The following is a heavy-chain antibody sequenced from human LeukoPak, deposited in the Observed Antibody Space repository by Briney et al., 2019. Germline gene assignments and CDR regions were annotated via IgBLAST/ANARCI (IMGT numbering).Heavy chain of an antibody. D-gene: IGHD2-8*01. CDR2: MNPNSGNT. J-gene: IGHJ4*02. CDR3: ARAQSVMYSHLDY. CDR1: GYTFTSYD. V-gene: IGHV1-8*03. Sequence: ASVKVSCKASGYTFTSYDINWVRQATGQGLEWMGWMNPNSGNTGYAQKFQGRVTITRNTSISTAYMELRSLRSEDTDVDCWARAQSVMYSHLDYWGQGTLVTVSS.